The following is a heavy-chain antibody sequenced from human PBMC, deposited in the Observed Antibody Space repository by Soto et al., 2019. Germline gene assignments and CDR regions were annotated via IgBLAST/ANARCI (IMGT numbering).Heavy chain of an antibody. V-gene: IGHV3-9*01. Sequence: EVQLVESGGGLAQPGGSLRLSCAASGFTFDDYAMHWVRQVPGKGLEWVSGISWSGGGILYADSVKGRFTISRDNAKNSLYLQMNSLTPEDTALYYCAKDRGSADHFDYWGQGTLVTVSS. CDR2: ISWSGGGI. CDR1: GFTFDDYA. J-gene: IGHJ4*02. CDR3: AKDRGSADHFDY. D-gene: IGHD2-15*01.